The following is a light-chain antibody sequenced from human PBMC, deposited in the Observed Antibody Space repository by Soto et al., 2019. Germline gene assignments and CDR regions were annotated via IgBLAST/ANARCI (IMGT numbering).Light chain of an antibody. CDR1: SSNIGAGSN. J-gene: IGLJ2*01. CDR2: VNS. V-gene: IGLV1-40*01. CDR3: RSYDSSLSGVV. Sequence: QSVLTQPPSVSGAPGQRVTISCTGSSSNIGAGSNVHWYQQLPGTAPKLLIYVNSNRPSGVPDRISGSKSGTSASLAITGLQAEVEADYYCRSYDSSLSGVVFGGGTKVTVL.